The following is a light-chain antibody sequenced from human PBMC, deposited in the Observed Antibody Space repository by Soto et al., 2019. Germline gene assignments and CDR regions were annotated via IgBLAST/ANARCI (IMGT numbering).Light chain of an antibody. CDR1: QSNSNR. CDR3: QHYGGMWT. CDR2: DAS. Sequence: DIQMTQSPSTLPASVGDRVTITCRASQSNSNRLAWYQQKPGKAPKVLIYDASKLESGVPSRFSGSGFGTQFILTISSLQPDDFATYWCQHYGGMWTFGQGTKVEVK. J-gene: IGKJ1*01. V-gene: IGKV1-5*01.